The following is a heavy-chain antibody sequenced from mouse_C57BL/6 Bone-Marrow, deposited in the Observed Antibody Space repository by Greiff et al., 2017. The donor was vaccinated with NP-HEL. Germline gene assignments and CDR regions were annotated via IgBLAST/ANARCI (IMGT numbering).Heavy chain of an antibody. J-gene: IGHJ1*03. V-gene: IGHV7-3*01. CDR1: GFTFTDYY. Sequence: EVKVVESGGGLVQPGGSLSLSCAASGFTFTDYYMSWVRQPPGKALEWLGFIRNKANGYTTEYSASVKGRFTISRDNSQSILYLQMNALRAEDSATYYCARYKPYYYGSSYGYFDVWGTGTTVTVSS. CDR2: IRNKANGYTT. CDR3: ARYKPYYYGSSYGYFDV. D-gene: IGHD1-1*01.